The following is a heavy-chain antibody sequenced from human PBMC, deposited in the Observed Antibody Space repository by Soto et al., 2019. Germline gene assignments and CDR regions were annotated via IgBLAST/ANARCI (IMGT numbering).Heavy chain of an antibody. V-gene: IGHV3-13*01. J-gene: IGHJ4*02. CDR3: ARGGSSGYYYFDY. D-gene: IGHD3-22*01. Sequence: GGSLRLSCAASGFTFSIYDMHWVRQTTGKGLEWVSTTGTAGDTYYPGSVKGRFTISRDNAKNYLYLQLNSLRAEDTAVYYCARGGSSGYYYFDYWGQGTLVTVSS. CDR1: GFTFSIYD. CDR2: TGTAGDT.